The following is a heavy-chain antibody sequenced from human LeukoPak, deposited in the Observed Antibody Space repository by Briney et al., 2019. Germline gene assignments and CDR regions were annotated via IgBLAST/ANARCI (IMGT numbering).Heavy chain of an antibody. CDR2: IKQDGSEK. CDR3: ALNGSPFDY. Sequence: PGGSLRLSCAASGFTFSSYWMNWVRQAPGKGLEWVANIKQDGSEKYYVDSVKGRFTISRDNAKKSLYLQMNSLRADDTAVYYCALNGSPFDYWGQGTLVTVSS. CDR1: GFTFSSYW. D-gene: IGHD3-10*01. J-gene: IGHJ4*02. V-gene: IGHV3-7*03.